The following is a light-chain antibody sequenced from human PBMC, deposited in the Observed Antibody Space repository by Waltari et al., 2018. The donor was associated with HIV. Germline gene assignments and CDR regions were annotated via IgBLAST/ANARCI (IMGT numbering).Light chain of an antibody. J-gene: IGLJ1*01. V-gene: IGLV1-51*01. CDR1: RHTSGNIY. CDR3: GTWDSSLSVVV. CDR2: DNN. Sequence: HSVFTQPPTVSAAPGEKVNISRSGTRHTSGNIYGTRYQQLPGTAPKLLIYDNNQRPSGIPDRFSGSKSGTSATLGITGLQAGDEADYYCGTWDSSLSVVVFGTGTKVTVL.